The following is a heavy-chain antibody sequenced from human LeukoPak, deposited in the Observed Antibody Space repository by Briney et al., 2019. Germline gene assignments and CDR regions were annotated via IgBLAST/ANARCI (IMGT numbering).Heavy chain of an antibody. CDR3: AKDLYYGSGSYPLDFDY. J-gene: IGHJ4*02. CDR1: GFTVSSNY. V-gene: IGHV3-53*05. D-gene: IGHD3-10*01. CDR2: IYSGGST. Sequence: GGSLRLSCAASGFTVSSNYMSWVRQAPGKGLEWVSVIYSGGSTYYADSVKGRFTISRDNSKNTLYLQMNSLRAEDTAVYYCAKDLYYGSGSYPLDFDYWGQGTLVTVSS.